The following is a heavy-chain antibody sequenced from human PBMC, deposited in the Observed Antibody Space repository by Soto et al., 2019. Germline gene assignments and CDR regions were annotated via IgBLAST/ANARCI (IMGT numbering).Heavy chain of an antibody. Sequence: QVQLQESGPGLVKPSETLSLTCTVSGGSISSYYWSWIRQPPGRVLEWIGYIYYSGRTNYNPSLKSRVTISVDTSKNQFSLKLSSVTAADTAVYYCARTIVVVVAATLWFDPWGQGTLVTVSS. CDR2: IYYSGRT. J-gene: IGHJ5*02. CDR1: GGSISSYY. CDR3: ARTIVVVVAATLWFDP. D-gene: IGHD2-15*01. V-gene: IGHV4-59*01.